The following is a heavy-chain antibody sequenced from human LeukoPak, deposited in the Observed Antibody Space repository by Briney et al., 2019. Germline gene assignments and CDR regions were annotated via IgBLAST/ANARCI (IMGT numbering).Heavy chain of an antibody. CDR1: GFTLSNYA. Sequence: PGGSLRLSCAASGFTLSNYAMSWVRQAPGKGLEWVSTISGSGGRTFFADSVKGRFTISRDNSKNTLYLQMNSLRAEDTAVYYCAKDYRGYSYGYFAYWGQGTLVTVSS. CDR2: ISGSGGRT. J-gene: IGHJ4*02. V-gene: IGHV3-23*01. D-gene: IGHD5-18*01. CDR3: AKDYRGYSYGYFAY.